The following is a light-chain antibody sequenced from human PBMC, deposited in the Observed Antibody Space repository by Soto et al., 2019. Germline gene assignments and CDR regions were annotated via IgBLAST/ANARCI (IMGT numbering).Light chain of an antibody. CDR2: DAS. V-gene: IGKV1-33*01. CDR3: QQYDNLPALT. Sequence: IQMTQSPSSVSACIRDRVTITCQASQDISNYLNWYQQKPRKAPKLLXYDASNLETGVPSRFSGSGSGTDFTFTISSLQPEDIATYYCQQYDNLPALTFGGGTKVDIK. J-gene: IGKJ4*01. CDR1: QDISNY.